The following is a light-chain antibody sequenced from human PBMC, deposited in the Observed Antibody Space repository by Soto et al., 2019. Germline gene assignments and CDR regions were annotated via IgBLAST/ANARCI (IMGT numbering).Light chain of an antibody. CDR1: SSDVGGYDY. CDR2: DVS. V-gene: IGLV2-14*01. J-gene: IGLJ1*01. Sequence: QPASVSGSPGQSITISCTGTSSDVGGYDYVSWYQQHPGKAPKLIIYDVSYRPSGVSNRFSGSKSGNTASLTISGLQAEDEADYYCSSYTSSSTPYVFGTGTKVTVL. CDR3: SSYTSSSTPYV.